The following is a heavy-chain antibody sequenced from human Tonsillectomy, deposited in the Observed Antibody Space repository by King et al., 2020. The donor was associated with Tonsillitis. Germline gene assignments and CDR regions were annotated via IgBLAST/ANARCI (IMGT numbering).Heavy chain of an antibody. D-gene: IGHD5-18*01. CDR1: GGSISSSNYN. J-gene: IGHJ4*02. Sequence: QLQLQESGPGLVKPSETLSLTCTVSGGSISSSNYNWGWIRQPPGKGLEWIGSIYYSGSTDYNPSLKSRVTISVDTSKNQFSLNLSSVTAADTAVYYCARHSGIQSGQPTNRNRILPSWIPDASPFDYWGQGTLVTVSS. CDR3: ARHSGIQSGQPTNRNRILPSWIPDASPFDY. CDR2: IYYSGST. V-gene: IGHV4-39*01.